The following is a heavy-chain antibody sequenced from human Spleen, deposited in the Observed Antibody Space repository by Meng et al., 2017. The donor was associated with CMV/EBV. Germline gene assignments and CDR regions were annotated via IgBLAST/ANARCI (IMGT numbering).Heavy chain of an antibody. CDR3: ARGLSTSFLTGAFSRGYYYYSMDV. CDR1: GRHFSSYV. Sequence: SSVKVSCKASGRHFSSYVISWVRQAPGQGLEWMGGIIPIFGTENYEQKFQGRVTITTDESTSTDYMELSSLRSEDTAVYYCARGLSTSFLTGAFSRGYYYYSMDVWGQGTTVTVSS. V-gene: IGHV1-69*05. J-gene: IGHJ6*01. CDR2: IIPIFGTE. D-gene: IGHD2-2*01.